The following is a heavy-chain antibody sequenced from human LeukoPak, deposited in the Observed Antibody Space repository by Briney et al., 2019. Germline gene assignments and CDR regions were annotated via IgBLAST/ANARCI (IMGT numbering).Heavy chain of an antibody. CDR3: AKTREYSSSSPPDY. V-gene: IGHV3-23*01. CDR1: GFTFSSYA. J-gene: IGHJ4*02. CDR2: ISGSGGST. Sequence: GGSLRLSCVVSGFTFSSYAMSWVRQAPGKGLEWVSAISGSGGSTYYADSVKGRFTISRDNSKNTLYLQMNSLRAEDTAVYYCAKTREYSSSSPPDYWGQGTLVTVSS. D-gene: IGHD6-6*01.